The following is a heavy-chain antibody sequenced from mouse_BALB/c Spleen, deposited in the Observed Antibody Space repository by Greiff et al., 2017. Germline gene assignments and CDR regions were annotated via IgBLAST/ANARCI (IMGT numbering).Heavy chain of an antibody. J-gene: IGHJ2*01. CDR3: ARHRGSSYCFDY. Sequence: EVKVEESGGGLVKLGGSLKLSCAASGFTFSSYYMSWVRQTPEKRLELVAAINSNGGSTYYPDTVKGRFTISRDNAKNTLYLQMSSLKSEDTALYYCARHRGSSYCFDYWGQGTTLTVSS. CDR2: INSNGGST. CDR1: GFTFSSYY. V-gene: IGHV5-6-2*01. D-gene: IGHD1-1*01.